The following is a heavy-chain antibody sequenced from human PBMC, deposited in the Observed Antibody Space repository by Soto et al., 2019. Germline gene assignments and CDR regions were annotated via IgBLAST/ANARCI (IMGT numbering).Heavy chain of an antibody. V-gene: IGHV1-69*01. J-gene: IGHJ6*02. Sequence: QVQLVQSGAEVKKPGSSVKVSCKASGGTFSSYAISWVRQAPGQGLEWMGGIIPIFGTANYAQKFQGRVTITADESTSTAYMELSSLRSEDTAVYYCARGPLRITMVRGVTIGPNYGMDVWGQGTTVTVS. CDR1: GGTFSSYA. CDR2: IIPIFGTA. D-gene: IGHD3-10*01. CDR3: ARGPLRITMVRGVTIGPNYGMDV.